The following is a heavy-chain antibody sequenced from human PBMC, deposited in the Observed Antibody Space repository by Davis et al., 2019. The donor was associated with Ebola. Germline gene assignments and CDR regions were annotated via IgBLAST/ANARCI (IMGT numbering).Heavy chain of an antibody. D-gene: IGHD4-17*01. CDR3: ARGLIDYGDPEFDY. CDR1: GFTFSSYW. Sequence: GESLKISCAASGFTFSSYWVSWVRQAPGKGLEWVANIKQDGSEKYYVDSVKGRFTISRDNAKNSLYLQMNSLRAEDTAVYYCARGLIDYGDPEFDYWGQGTLVTVSS. CDR2: IKQDGSEK. J-gene: IGHJ4*02. V-gene: IGHV3-7*01.